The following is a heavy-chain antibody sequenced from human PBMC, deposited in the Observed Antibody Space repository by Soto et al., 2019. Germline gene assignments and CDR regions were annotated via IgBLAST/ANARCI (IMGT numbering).Heavy chain of an antibody. CDR1: GGTFSSYA. J-gene: IGHJ6*02. Sequence: QVQLVQSGAEVKKPGSSVKVSCKASGGTFSSYAISWVRQAPGQGLEWMGGIIPIFGTANYAQKFQGRVTITADKPTSTAYMKLSSLRSEDTAVYYCASEPYSSSRTVHYYGMDVWGQGTTVTGSS. CDR3: ASEPYSSSRTVHYYGMDV. CDR2: IIPIFGTA. D-gene: IGHD6-13*01. V-gene: IGHV1-69*06.